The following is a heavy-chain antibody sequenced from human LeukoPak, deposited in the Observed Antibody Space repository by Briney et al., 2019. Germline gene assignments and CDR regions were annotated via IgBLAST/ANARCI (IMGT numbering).Heavy chain of an antibody. J-gene: IGHJ5*02. V-gene: IGHV3-7*01. CDR2: INQDGSEK. Sequence: PGGSLRLSCAASGFTFSSNWLSWVRQAPGKGLEWVANINQDGSEKYYVDSVRGRFTISRDSAKNSVYLQMDSLRAEDTAVYYCARDFSTSCYECWFDPWGQGTLVTVSS. D-gene: IGHD2-2*01. CDR1: GFTFSSNW. CDR3: ARDFSTSCYECWFDP.